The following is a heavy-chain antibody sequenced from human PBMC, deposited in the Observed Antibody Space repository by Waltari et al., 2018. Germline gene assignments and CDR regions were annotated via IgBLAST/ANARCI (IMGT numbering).Heavy chain of an antibody. CDR2: IIPIFGTA. CDR3: ARVITMVRGVIQTAWFDP. V-gene: IGHV1-69*01. D-gene: IGHD3-10*01. J-gene: IGHJ5*02. Sequence: QVQLVQSGAEVKKPGSSVKVSCKASGGTFSSYAISSVRQARGQGLEWMGGIIPIFGTANYAQKFQGRVTITADESTSTAYMELSSLRSEDTAVYYYARVITMVRGVIQTAWFDPWGQGTLVTVSS. CDR1: GGTFSSYA.